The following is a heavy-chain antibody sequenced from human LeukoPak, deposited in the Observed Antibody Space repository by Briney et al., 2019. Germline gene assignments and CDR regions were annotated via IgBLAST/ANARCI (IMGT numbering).Heavy chain of an antibody. Sequence: PGGSLRLSCAASGFTFSSYAMSWVRQAPGKGLEWVSAISGSGGSTYYADSVKGRFTISRDNSKNTLYLQMNSLRAEDTAVYYCAKDSRRTGWTYSTPYYFDYWGQGTLVTVSS. D-gene: IGHD4-11*01. CDR1: GFTFSSYA. CDR3: AKDSRRTGWTYSTPYYFDY. CDR2: ISGSGGST. V-gene: IGHV3-23*01. J-gene: IGHJ4*02.